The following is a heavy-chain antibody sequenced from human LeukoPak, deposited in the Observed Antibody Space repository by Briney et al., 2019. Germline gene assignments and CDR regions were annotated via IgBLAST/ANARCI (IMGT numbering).Heavy chain of an antibody. D-gene: IGHD6-19*01. CDR3: ARYSSGWYEIDY. CDR2: IYYSGST. V-gene: IGHV4-34*01. Sequence: SETLSLTCAVYGGSFSGYYWGWIRQPPGKGLEWIGSIYYSGSTYYNPSHKSRVTISVDTSKNQFSLKLSSVTAADTAVYYCARYSSGWYEIDYWGQGTLVTVSS. J-gene: IGHJ4*02. CDR1: GGSFSGYY.